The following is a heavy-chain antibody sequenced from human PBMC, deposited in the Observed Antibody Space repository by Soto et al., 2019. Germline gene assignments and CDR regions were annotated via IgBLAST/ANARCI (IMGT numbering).Heavy chain of an antibody. CDR3: AKGRGTITRYFGMDV. D-gene: IGHD1-7*01. Sequence: PGGSLRLSCAASGFTFSSYAMSWVRQAPGKGLEWVSAISGSGGSTFYADSVKGRFTISRDNSKNTVYLQMNSLRAEDTAIYFCAKGRGTITRYFGMDVWGQGNTVTVS. CDR2: ISGSGGST. CDR1: GFTFSSYA. V-gene: IGHV3-23*01. J-gene: IGHJ6*02.